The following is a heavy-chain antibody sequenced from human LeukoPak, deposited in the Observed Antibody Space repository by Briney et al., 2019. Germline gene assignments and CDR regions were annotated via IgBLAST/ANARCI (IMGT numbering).Heavy chain of an antibody. Sequence: SETLCLTCAVYGGSFSGYYWSWIRQPPGKGLEWIGEINHSGSTNYNPSLKSRVTISVDTSKNQFSLKLSSVTAADTAVYYCARAADYDYVWGSYRTYYYYYYIDVWGKGTTVTVSS. J-gene: IGHJ6*03. D-gene: IGHD3-16*02. CDR3: ARAADYDYVWGSYRTYYYYYYIDV. CDR1: GGSFSGYY. CDR2: INHSGST. V-gene: IGHV4-34*01.